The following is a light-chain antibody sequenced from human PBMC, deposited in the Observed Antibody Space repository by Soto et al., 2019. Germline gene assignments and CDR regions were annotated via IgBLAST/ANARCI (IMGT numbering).Light chain of an antibody. CDR3: QQYGTSPPWT. V-gene: IGKV3-20*01. CDR2: GAS. J-gene: IGKJ1*01. CDR1: QSVSNNY. Sequence: EIVLTQSPGTLSLSPGERATLSCRASQSVSNNYVAWYQQKPGQAPRLLIYGASSRATGIPDRFSGSGSGTDFTLTISRLEPEDFAVYYCQQYGTSPPWTFGQGTKVEIK.